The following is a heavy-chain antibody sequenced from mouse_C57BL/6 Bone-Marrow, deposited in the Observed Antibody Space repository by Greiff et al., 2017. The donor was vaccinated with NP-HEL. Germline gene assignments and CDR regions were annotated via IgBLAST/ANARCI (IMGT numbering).Heavy chain of an antibody. Sequence: VQLKQSGPVLVKPGPSVKISCKASGFTFTDYYMHWVKQSHGKSLEWIGLVYPYNGGTSYNQKFKGKATLTVDTSSSTAYMELNSLTSEDSAVYYCAAQAVLYYYAMDYWGQGTSVTVSS. J-gene: IGHJ4*01. CDR1: GFTFTDYY. CDR3: AAQAVLYYYAMDY. V-gene: IGHV1-36*01. D-gene: IGHD3-2*02. CDR2: VYPYNGGT.